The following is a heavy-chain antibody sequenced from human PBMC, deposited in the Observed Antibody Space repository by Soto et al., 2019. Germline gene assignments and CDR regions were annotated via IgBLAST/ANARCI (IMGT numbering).Heavy chain of an antibody. D-gene: IGHD3-3*01. CDR1: GYPFTGYY. Sequence: GASVKVSCKASGYPFTGYYMHWVRQAPGQGLEWMGWNNPNSGGTNYAQKFQGRVTMTRDTSISTAYMELSRLRSDDTAVYYCARDYDFWSGLYYYYYGMDVWGQGTTVTVSS. CDR2: NNPNSGGT. CDR3: ARDYDFWSGLYYYYYGMDV. J-gene: IGHJ6*02. V-gene: IGHV1-2*02.